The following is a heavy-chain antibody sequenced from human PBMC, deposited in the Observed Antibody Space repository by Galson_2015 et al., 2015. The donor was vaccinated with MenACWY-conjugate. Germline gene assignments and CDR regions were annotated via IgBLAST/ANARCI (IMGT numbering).Heavy chain of an antibody. D-gene: IGHD7-27*01. CDR2: IYWDDDK. CDR1: GFSLSTSGVG. Sequence: PALVKPTQTLTLTCTFSGFSLSTSGVGVGWIRQPPGKALEWLAVIYWDDDKRYSPSLNNRLAIMKDTSKNQVVLTMTNMDPVDTGPYYCAHRRAGPNWDSGCFDPWGQGTLVTVSS. V-gene: IGHV2-5*02. CDR3: AHRRAGPNWDSGCFDP. J-gene: IGHJ5*02.